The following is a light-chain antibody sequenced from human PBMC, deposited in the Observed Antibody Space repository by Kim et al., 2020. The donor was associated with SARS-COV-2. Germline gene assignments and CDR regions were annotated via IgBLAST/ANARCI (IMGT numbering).Light chain of an antibody. Sequence: IQMTQSPSSLSGSVEDRLTITCRASHDISNYLAWYQQKPGKAPKLLIYAASNLHSGVPSRFSGSGSETDFTLTISSLQPEDCATYYCKNDKSAHQIIFGQGKRLEIK. V-gene: IGKV1-27*01. J-gene: IGKJ5*01. CDR2: AAS. CDR1: HDISNY. CDR3: KNDKSAHQII.